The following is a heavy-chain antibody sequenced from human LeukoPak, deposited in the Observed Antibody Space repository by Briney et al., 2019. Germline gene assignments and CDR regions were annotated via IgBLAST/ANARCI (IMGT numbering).Heavy chain of an antibody. V-gene: IGHV3-21*01. D-gene: IGHD2-2*01. Sequence: GGSLRLSCAASGFTFSTYAMSWVRQAPGKGLEWVSSISSSSSYIYYADSVKGRFTISRDNAKNSLYLQMNSLRAEDTAVYYCARDDVVVPAAYDYWGQGTLVTVSS. CDR1: GFTFSTYA. J-gene: IGHJ4*02. CDR3: ARDDVVVPAAYDY. CDR2: ISSSSSYI.